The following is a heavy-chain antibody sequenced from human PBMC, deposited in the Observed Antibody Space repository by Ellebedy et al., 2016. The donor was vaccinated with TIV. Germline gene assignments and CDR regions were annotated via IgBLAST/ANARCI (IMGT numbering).Heavy chain of an antibody. J-gene: IGHJ3*01. CDR1: RFTFSSYW. Sequence: GGSLRLSCAASRFTFSSYWMSWVRQAPGKGLEWVANINQDGSDKYYVDSVKGRFTISRDNAKNSLYLQMNSLRDEDTSVYYCATDGSYGDYRSPAHAFVFWGQGTMVTVSS. D-gene: IGHD4-17*01. CDR3: ATDGSYGDYRSPAHAFVF. CDR2: INQDGSDK. V-gene: IGHV3-7*01.